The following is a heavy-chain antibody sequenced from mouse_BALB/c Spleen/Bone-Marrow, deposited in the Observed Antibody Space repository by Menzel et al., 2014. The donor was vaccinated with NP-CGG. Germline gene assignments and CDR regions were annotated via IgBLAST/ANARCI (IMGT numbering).Heavy chain of an antibody. V-gene: IGHV1-7*01. J-gene: IGHJ4*01. CDR3: ARQITTVAYAMDY. Sequence: VQLQQSGAELAKPGASVQMSCTASGYTFTSYWMHWVKQRPGKGVEWIGYINPSTGYTEYNKQFKDKATLTAGKSSSPAYMQRSNLTSEDSAVYSCARQITTVAYAMDYWCQGTSVTVSS. D-gene: IGHD1-1*01. CDR1: GYTFTSYW. CDR2: INPSTGYT.